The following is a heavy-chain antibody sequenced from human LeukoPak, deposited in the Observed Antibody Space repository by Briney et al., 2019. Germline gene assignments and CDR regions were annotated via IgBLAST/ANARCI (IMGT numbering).Heavy chain of an antibody. CDR1: GITLSNYG. CDR3: AKRGVMIRVILVGFHKEAYYFDS. J-gene: IGHJ4*02. V-gene: IGHV3-23*01. D-gene: IGHD3-10*01. CDR2: ISDSGGRT. Sequence: PGGSLRLSCAVSGITLSNYGMSWVRQAPGKGLEWVAGISDSGGRTKYADSVKGRFTISRDNPKNTLCLQMNSLRAEDTAVYFCAKRGVMIRVILVGFHKEAYYFDSWGQGALVTVSS.